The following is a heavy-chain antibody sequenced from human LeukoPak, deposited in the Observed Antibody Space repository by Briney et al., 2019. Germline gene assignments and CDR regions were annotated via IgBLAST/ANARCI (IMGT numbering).Heavy chain of an antibody. D-gene: IGHD6-19*01. V-gene: IGHV5-51*01. CDR1: GYNFTSYW. Sequence: GGSLKISCKGSGYNFTSYWIGWVRQMPGEGLEWMGIIYPGDSDTTYSPSFQGQVTISADRSATSAYLQWTSLKASDTAIYYCARQRGTGWYDYWGQGTLVTVSS. CDR2: IYPGDSDT. J-gene: IGHJ4*02. CDR3: ARQRGTGWYDY.